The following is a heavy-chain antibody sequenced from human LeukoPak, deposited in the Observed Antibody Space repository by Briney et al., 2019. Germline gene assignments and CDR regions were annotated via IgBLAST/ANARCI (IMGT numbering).Heavy chain of an antibody. CDR1: GFTFSSYG. V-gene: IGHV3-30*03. Sequence: GRSLRLSCAASGFTFSSYGMHWARQAPGKGLEWVAVISYDGSNKYYADSVKGRFTISRDNSKNTLYLQMNSLRAEDTAVYYCAVGGFWGQGTLVTVSS. J-gene: IGHJ4*02. CDR2: ISYDGSNK. D-gene: IGHD3-16*01. CDR3: AVGGF.